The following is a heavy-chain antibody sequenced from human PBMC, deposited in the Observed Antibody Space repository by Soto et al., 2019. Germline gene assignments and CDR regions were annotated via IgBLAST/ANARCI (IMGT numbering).Heavy chain of an antibody. J-gene: IGHJ1*01. Sequence: PGGSLRLSCAASGFTLSSYGMHWVRQAPGKGLEWVAVIWYDVSNKYNADSVKGRFTISRDNFKNTLYLRMNSLRAEDTAVYYCARSLYDSSGYHHFQHWGQGTLVTVSS. CDR1: GFTLSSYG. CDR3: ARSLYDSSGYHHFQH. D-gene: IGHD3-22*01. V-gene: IGHV3-33*01. CDR2: IWYDVSNK.